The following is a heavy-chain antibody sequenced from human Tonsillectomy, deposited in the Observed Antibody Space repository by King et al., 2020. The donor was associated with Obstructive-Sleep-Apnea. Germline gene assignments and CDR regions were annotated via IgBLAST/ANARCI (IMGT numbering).Heavy chain of an antibody. V-gene: IGHV3-23*04. CDR3: AKADDTIFAVVNHFDY. D-gene: IGHD3-3*01. CDR1: GFTFSSYA. CDR2: ISGSGGNT. Sequence: VQLVESGGGLVQPGGSLRLSCAASGFTFSSYAMTWVRRAPGKGLEWVSTISGSGGNTYYADSVKGRFTISRDNSKNTVFLQMNSLRAEDTAVYYCAKADDTIFAVVNHFDYWGQGTLVTVSS. J-gene: IGHJ4*02.